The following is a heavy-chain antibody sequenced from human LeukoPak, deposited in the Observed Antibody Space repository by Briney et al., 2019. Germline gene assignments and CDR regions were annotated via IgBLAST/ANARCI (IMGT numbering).Heavy chain of an antibody. CDR1: GYSISSGYY. V-gene: IGHV4-38-2*02. CDR3: ARDPFLDCSSTSCYTYMDV. Sequence: SETLSLTCTVSGYSISSGYYWGWIRQPPGKGLEWIGSIYHSGSTYYNPSLKSRVPISVDTSKNQFSLKLSSVTAADTAVYYCARDPFLDCSSTSCYTYMDVWGKGTTVTVSS. J-gene: IGHJ6*03. D-gene: IGHD2-2*02. CDR2: IYHSGST.